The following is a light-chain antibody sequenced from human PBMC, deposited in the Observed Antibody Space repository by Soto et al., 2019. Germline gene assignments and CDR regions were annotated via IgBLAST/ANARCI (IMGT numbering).Light chain of an antibody. CDR2: GAS. CDR1: QSISVF. J-gene: IGKJ2*01. Sequence: DIRMTQSPSSLSASVGERVTITCRASQSISVFLNWYQQRPGKAPRLLIFGASSLQSGVPSRFSGSGSGTDFTLAISSLQPEDVATYYCHETYGTPYTFGQGTTLQI. V-gene: IGKV1-39*01. CDR3: HETYGTPYT.